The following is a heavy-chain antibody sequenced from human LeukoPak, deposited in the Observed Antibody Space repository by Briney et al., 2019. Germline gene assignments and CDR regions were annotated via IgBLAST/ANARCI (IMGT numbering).Heavy chain of an antibody. Sequence: SETLSLTCTVSGYSISSGYYWGWIRQPPGKGLEWIGSIYHSGSTYYNPPLKSRVTISVDTSKNQFSLKLSSVTAADTAVYYCARSPSGFDYWGQGTLVTVSS. J-gene: IGHJ4*02. V-gene: IGHV4-38-2*02. CDR2: IYHSGST. D-gene: IGHD7-27*01. CDR1: GYSISSGYY. CDR3: ARSPSGFDY.